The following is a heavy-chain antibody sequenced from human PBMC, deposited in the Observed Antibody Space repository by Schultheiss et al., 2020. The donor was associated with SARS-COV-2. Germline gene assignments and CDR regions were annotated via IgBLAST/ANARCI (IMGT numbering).Heavy chain of an antibody. J-gene: IGHJ6*02. Sequence: GGSLRLSCAASGFTFSSYAMHWVRQAPGKGLEWVAVISYDGSNKYYADSVKGRFTISRDNAKNSLYLQMNSLRAEDTAVYYCAREDGDYVPTSTYYYGMDVWGQGATGTVSS. CDR2: ISYDGSNK. D-gene: IGHD4-17*01. CDR1: GFTFSSYA. CDR3: AREDGDYVPTSTYYYGMDV. V-gene: IGHV3-30-3*01.